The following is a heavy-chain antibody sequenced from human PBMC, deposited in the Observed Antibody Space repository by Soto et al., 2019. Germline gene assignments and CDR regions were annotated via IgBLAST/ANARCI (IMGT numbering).Heavy chain of an antibody. Sequence: GGSLRLSCAASGFTFSSYAMSWVRQAPGKGLEWVSAISGSGGSTYYADSVKGRFTISRDNSKNTLYLQMNSLRAEDTAIYYCAKRSSWYPSTHYIDFWGQGTLVTVSS. D-gene: IGHD6-13*01. V-gene: IGHV3-23*01. J-gene: IGHJ4*02. CDR3: AKRSSWYPSTHYIDF. CDR2: ISGSGGST. CDR1: GFTFSSYA.